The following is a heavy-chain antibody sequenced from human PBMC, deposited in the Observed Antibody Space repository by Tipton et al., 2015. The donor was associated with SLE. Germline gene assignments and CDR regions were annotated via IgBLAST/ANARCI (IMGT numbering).Heavy chain of an antibody. V-gene: IGHV3-74*01. CDR3: ARSRVVDTYDAFDI. CDR1: GYTFNRYW. Sequence: SLRLSCEGSGYTFNRYWMHWVRQAPGKGLVWVSRINSDGSSTTYADSVKGRFTTSRDNAKNTLFLQMNSLGAEDTALYYCARSRVVDTYDAFDIWGQGTMVTVSS. CDR2: INSDGSST. J-gene: IGHJ3*02. D-gene: IGHD3-22*01.